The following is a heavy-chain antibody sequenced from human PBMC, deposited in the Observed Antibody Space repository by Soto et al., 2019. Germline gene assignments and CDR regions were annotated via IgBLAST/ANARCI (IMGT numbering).Heavy chain of an antibody. CDR3: AKEESSGYYRTADX. CDR2: TPFNENRK. V-gene: IGHV3-30*02. D-gene: IGHD6-19*01. Sequence: PGGSLRLSFAASGFTLSSVGMHWVRQAPGKGLEWVGLTPFNENRKYYGYSVRGRFTISRDNSRNTVYLEMNTLRADDTAVYYCAKEESSGYYRTADXWGQGTPVTVSX. CDR1: GFTLSSVG. J-gene: IGHJ4*02.